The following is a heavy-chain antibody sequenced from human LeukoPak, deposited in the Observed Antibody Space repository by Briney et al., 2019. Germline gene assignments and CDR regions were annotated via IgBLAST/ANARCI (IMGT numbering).Heavy chain of an antibody. CDR1: GGSISSYY. CDR3: ARLFSRGWPYYYGLGA. V-gene: IGHV4-59*08. D-gene: IGHD6-19*01. J-gene: IGHJ6*02. CDR2: IYYSGRT. Sequence: SETLSLTCTVSGGSISSYYWSWIRQPPGKGPEWIGYIYYSGRTNHNHSLKSRATISADLSKNQFSLSLISVTAADTALYYCARLFSRGWPYYYGLGAWGQGTTVTVSS.